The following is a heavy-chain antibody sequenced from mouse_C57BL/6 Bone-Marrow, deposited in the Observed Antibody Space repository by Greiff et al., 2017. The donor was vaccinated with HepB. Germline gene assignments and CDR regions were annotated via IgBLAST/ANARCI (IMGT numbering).Heavy chain of an antibody. CDR2: IDPSDSYT. V-gene: IGHV1-69*01. J-gene: IGHJ4*01. CDR3: ARDMDY. Sequence: QVQLKQPGAELVMPGASVKLSCKASGYTFTSYWMHWVKQRPGQGLEWIGEIDPSDSYTNYNQKFKGKSTLTVDKSSSTAYMQLSSLTSEDSAVSYCARDMDYWGQGTSVTVSS. CDR1: GYTFTSYW.